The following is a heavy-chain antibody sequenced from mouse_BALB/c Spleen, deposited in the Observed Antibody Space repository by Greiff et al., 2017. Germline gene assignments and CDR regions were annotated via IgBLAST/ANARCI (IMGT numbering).Heavy chain of an antibody. CDR3: ARAAITTALYYFDY. J-gene: IGHJ2*01. D-gene: IGHD1-2*01. V-gene: IGHV5-4*02. Sequence: EVHLVESGGGLVKPGGSLKLSCAASGFTFSDYYMYWVRQTPEKRLEWVATISDGGSYTYYPDSVKGRFTISRDNAKNNLYLQMSSLKSEDTAMYYCARAAITTALYYFDYWGQGTTRTVSS. CDR2: ISDGGSYT. CDR1: GFTFSDYY.